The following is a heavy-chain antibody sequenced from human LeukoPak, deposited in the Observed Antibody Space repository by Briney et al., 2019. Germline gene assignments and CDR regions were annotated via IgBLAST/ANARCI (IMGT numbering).Heavy chain of an antibody. CDR2: ISSSSSYI. Sequence: GGSLRLXCAASGFTFSSYSMNWVRQAPGKGLEWVSSISSSSSYIYYADSVKGRFTISRDNAKNSLYLQMNSLRAEDTAVYYCARERYCSSTSCLNWFDPWGQGTLVTVSS. CDR1: GFTFSSYS. V-gene: IGHV3-21*01. CDR3: ARERYCSSTSCLNWFDP. J-gene: IGHJ5*02. D-gene: IGHD2-2*01.